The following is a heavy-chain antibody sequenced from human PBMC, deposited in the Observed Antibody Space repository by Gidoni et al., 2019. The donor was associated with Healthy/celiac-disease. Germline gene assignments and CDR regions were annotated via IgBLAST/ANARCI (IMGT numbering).Heavy chain of an antibody. CDR2: IKSKTDGGTT. D-gene: IGHD5-12*01. CDR3: TTEGINGGYDLRGIHDY. V-gene: IGHV3-15*01. CDR1: GFTFSNAW. J-gene: IGHJ4*02. Sequence: EVQLVESGGGLVKPGGSLRLSCAASGFTFSNAWLSWVRQAPGKGLEWVGRIKSKTDGGTTDYAAPVKGRFTISRDDSKNTLYLQMNSLKTEDTAVYYCTTEGINGGYDLRGIHDYWGQGTLVTVSS.